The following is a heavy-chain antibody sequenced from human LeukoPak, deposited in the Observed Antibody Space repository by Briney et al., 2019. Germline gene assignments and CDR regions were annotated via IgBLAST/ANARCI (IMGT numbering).Heavy chain of an antibody. CDR2: TCYRSKWYY. J-gene: IGHJ4*02. D-gene: IGHD6-19*01. CDR1: GDSVSNDNAV. V-gene: IGHV6-1*01. CDR3: ARYGGGWSFDY. Sequence: SQTLSLTCAISGDSVSNDNAVWNWVRQSPSRGLEWLGRTCYRSKWYYDYPVSVKSRITFNVDTSKNQFSLHLNSVSPEDTAVYYCARYGGGWSFDYWGQGTLVTVSS.